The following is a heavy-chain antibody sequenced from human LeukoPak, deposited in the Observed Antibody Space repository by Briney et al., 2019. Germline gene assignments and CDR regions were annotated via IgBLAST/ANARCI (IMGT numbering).Heavy chain of an antibody. CDR1: GGSFSGYY. J-gene: IGHJ5*01. Sequence: SETLSLTCAVYGGSFSGYYWSWIRQPPGKGLEWIEEINHSGSTNYNPSLKSRVTISVDTSKNQFSLKLSSVTAADTAVYYCARGLLQIVVVPAAISRGFWFDSWGQGTLVTVSS. D-gene: IGHD2-2*01. V-gene: IGHV4-34*01. CDR3: ARGLLQIVVVPAAISRGFWFDS. CDR2: INHSGST.